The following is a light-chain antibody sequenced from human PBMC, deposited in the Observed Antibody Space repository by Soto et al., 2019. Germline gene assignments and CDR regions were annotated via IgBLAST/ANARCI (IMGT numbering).Light chain of an antibody. CDR2: DVN. Sequence: QSALTQPRSVSGSPGQSVTISCTGTSSDVGAYNFVSWYQQHPGKAPKLMIYDVNQRPSGVPGRFSGSKSGNTASLTISGLQAEDEADYYCCSFAGTYTHYVFGTGTKVTV. J-gene: IGLJ1*01. V-gene: IGLV2-11*01. CDR1: SSDVGAYNF. CDR3: CSFAGTYTHYV.